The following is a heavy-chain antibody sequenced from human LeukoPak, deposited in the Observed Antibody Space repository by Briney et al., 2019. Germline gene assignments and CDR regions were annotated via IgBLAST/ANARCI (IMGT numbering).Heavy chain of an antibody. CDR2: ISGSGGGGST. D-gene: IGHD2-2*01. Sequence: GGSLRHSCAASGFSFSSYAMSWVRQAPGKGLEWVSAISGSGGGGSTYYADSVKGRFTISRDNTKNTLYLEMNSLRAEDTAVYYSASRPGATMGPLDYWGQGTLVTVSS. J-gene: IGHJ4*02. V-gene: IGHV3-23*01. CDR3: ASRPGATMGPLDY. CDR1: GFSFSSYA.